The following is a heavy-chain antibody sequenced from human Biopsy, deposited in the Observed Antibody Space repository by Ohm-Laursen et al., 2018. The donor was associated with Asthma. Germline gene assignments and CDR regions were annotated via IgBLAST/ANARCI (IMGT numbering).Heavy chain of an antibody. CDR1: GGTFNTYV. D-gene: IGHD2-2*01. Sequence: SVKVSCKSLGGTFNTYVIGWVRQAPGQGLEWMGGINSVFGTTTYPQKFQDRVTITADDSTSAVYMELSSLRSEDTAVYYCARKAGSCISRTCYSLDFWGQGTLVAVSS. V-gene: IGHV1-69*13. J-gene: IGHJ4*02. CDR2: INSVFGTT. CDR3: ARKAGSCISRTCYSLDF.